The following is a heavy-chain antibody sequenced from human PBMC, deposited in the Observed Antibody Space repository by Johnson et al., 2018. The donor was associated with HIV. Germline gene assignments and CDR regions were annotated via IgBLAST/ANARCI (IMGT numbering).Heavy chain of an antibody. CDR1: GFTFSDYY. J-gene: IGHJ3*02. CDR2: ISYDGSNK. Sequence: QVQLVESGVGLVQPGGSLRLSCAASGFTFSDYYMSWIRQAPGKGLEWVAVISYDGSNKYYADSVKGRFTISRDNSKNTLYLQMNSLKTEDTAVYYCTTKDYYDSSGPLDIWGQGTMVTVSS. D-gene: IGHD3-22*01. V-gene: IGHV3-30*03. CDR3: TTKDYYDSSGPLDI.